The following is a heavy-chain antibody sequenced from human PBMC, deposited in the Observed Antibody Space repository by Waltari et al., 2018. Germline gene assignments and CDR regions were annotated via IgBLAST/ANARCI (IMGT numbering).Heavy chain of an antibody. CDR2: IYTRGST. D-gene: IGHD1-26*01. CDR3: ARDYSKVVGDAFDI. J-gene: IGHJ3*02. Sequence: QVQLQESGPGLVKPSQTLSLTCTVSGGSISSGSYYWSWIRQPAGKGLEWIGRIYTRGSTNYHPSLKSRVTISVDTSKNLFSLKLSSVTAADTAVYYCARDYSKVVGDAFDIWGQGTMVTVSS. V-gene: IGHV4-61*02. CDR1: GGSISSGSYY.